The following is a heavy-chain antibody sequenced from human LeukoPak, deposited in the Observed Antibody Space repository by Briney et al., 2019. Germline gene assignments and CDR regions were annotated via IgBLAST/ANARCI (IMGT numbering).Heavy chain of an antibody. D-gene: IGHD2/OR15-2a*01. J-gene: IGHJ4*02. V-gene: IGHV4-59*08. CDR2: IYYSGTT. CDR3: ARLNTYLRAFDY. Sequence: PSDTLSLTCSVSGGSISSYYWSWIRQPPGKGLEWIGYIYYSGTTNYNPSLKSRVTISVDTSKNQFSLKLSSVTAADTAFYSCARLNTYLRAFDYWGQGTLVTVSS. CDR1: GGSISSYY.